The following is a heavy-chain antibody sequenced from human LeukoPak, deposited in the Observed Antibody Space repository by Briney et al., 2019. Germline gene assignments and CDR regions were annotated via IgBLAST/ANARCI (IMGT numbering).Heavy chain of an antibody. Sequence: GGSLRLSCAASGFTFSSYSMNWVRQAPGKGLEWVSSISSSSYIYYADSVKGRFTISRDNAKNSLYLQMNSLRAEDTAVYYCARDQRDHSTHYYYYYYMDVWGKGTTVTVSS. CDR1: GFTFSSYS. V-gene: IGHV3-21*01. J-gene: IGHJ6*03. D-gene: IGHD1-1*01. CDR2: ISSSSYI. CDR3: ARDQRDHSTHYYYYYYMDV.